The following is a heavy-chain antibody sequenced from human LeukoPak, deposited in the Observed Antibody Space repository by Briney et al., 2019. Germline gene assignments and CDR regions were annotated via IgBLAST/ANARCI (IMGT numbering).Heavy chain of an antibody. Sequence: GGSLRLSCAAYGFTFSRYEMNWVRQAPGKGLEWVSYISSSSSTIYYADSVKGRFTISRDNAENSLYLQMNSLGAEDTAVYYCARDDHYNYYYMDVWGKGTTVTVSS. CDR3: ARDDHYNYYYMDV. CDR1: GFTFSRYE. CDR2: ISSSSSTI. V-gene: IGHV3-48*01. J-gene: IGHJ6*03.